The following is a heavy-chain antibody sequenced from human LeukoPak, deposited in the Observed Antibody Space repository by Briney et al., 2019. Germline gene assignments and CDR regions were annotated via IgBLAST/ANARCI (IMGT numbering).Heavy chain of an antibody. Sequence: GGSLRLSCSASGFTFSSYAMHWVRQAPGKGPEYISAISTTGGSTYYTDSAKGRFTMPRDNSKNTLHLQMTSLRGDDTALYYCVRKGSGYYLDYWGQGTLVTVSS. CDR2: ISTTGGST. D-gene: IGHD6-19*01. V-gene: IGHV3-64D*06. J-gene: IGHJ4*02. CDR3: VRKGSGYYLDY. CDR1: GFTFSSYA.